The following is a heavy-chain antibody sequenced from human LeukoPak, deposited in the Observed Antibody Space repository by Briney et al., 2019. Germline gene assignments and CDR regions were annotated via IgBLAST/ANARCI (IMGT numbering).Heavy chain of an antibody. CDR1: GFTFSSYA. J-gene: IGHJ3*02. Sequence: GGSLRLSCAASGFTFSSYAMSWVRQAPGKGLKWVSAISGSGGSTYYADSVKGRFTISRDNSKNTLYLQMNGLRAEDTAVYYCARDQFGTGDRRDAFDIWGQGTMVTVSS. V-gene: IGHV3-23*01. CDR3: ARDQFGTGDRRDAFDI. CDR2: ISGSGGST. D-gene: IGHD7-27*01.